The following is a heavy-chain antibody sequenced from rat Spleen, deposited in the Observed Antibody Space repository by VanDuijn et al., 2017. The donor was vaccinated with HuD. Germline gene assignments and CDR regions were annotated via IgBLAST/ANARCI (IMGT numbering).Heavy chain of an antibody. J-gene: IGHJ2*01. D-gene: IGHD3-1*01. V-gene: IGHV2-13*01. Sequence: QVQLKESGPGLVQPSQTLSLTCTVSGFSLISYGVNWVRQPPGKGLEWMGGIWGDGSTNYNSALKSRLSISWDTSKSQVFLKMNSLQTDDTGTYYCTIHPRYWGQGVMVTVSS. CDR2: IWGDGST. CDR1: GFSLISYG. CDR3: TIHPRY.